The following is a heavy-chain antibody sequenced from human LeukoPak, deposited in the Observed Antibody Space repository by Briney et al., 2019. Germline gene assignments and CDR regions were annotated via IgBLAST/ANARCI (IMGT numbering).Heavy chain of an antibody. J-gene: IGHJ4*02. Sequence: ASVKVSCKASGYTFTRNTINWVRQAPGQGLEWMGWVNTNTGNPTYAQGFTGRFVFSPDTSVSTAYLQIGSLKAEDTAVYYCVTNFDSSGYFGYWGQGTLVTVSS. CDR2: VNTNTGNP. CDR1: GYTFTRNT. CDR3: VTNFDSSGYFGY. D-gene: IGHD3-22*01. V-gene: IGHV7-4-1*01.